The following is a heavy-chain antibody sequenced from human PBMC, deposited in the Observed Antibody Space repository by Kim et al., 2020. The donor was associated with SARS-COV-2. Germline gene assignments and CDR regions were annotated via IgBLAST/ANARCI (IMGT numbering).Heavy chain of an antibody. CDR2: ISWDGGST. CDR3: AKAGYYDILTGSPRFDY. Sequence: GGSLRLSCAASGFTFDDYTMHWVRQAPGKGLEWVSLISWDGGSTYYADSVKGRFTISRDNSKNSLYLQMNSLRTEDTALYYCAKAGYYDILTGSPRFDYWGQGTLVTVSS. J-gene: IGHJ4*02. V-gene: IGHV3-43*01. D-gene: IGHD3-9*01. CDR1: GFTFDDYT.